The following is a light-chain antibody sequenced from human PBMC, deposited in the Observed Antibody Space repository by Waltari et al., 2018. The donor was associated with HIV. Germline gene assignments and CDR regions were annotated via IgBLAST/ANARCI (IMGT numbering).Light chain of an antibody. CDR2: GVS. Sequence: EIVLTQYPGTLSLSTGERATLSCRASQRVSSSYLDWYQQKPGQAPRLFIYGVSSRATGVPDRFSGSGSGTDFTLTISRLEPEDFAVYYCQQYGSSPYTFGQGTKLEIK. CDR1: QRVSSSY. V-gene: IGKV3-20*01. CDR3: QQYGSSPYT. J-gene: IGKJ2*01.